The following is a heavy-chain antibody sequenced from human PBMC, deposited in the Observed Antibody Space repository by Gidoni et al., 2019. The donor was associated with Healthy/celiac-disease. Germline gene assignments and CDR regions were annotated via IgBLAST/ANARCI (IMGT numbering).Heavy chain of an antibody. CDR1: GFTFDDYA. V-gene: IGHV3-9*01. CDR2: ISWNSGSI. D-gene: IGHD6-19*01. CDR3: AKDAYSSGWYYYYYYMDV. Sequence: EVQLVESGGGLVQPGRSLRLSCAASGFTFDDYAMHWVRQAPGKGLEWVSGISWNSGSIGYADSVKGRFTISRDNAKNSLYLQMNSLRAEDTALYYCAKDAYSSGWYYYYYYMDVWGKGTTVTVSS. J-gene: IGHJ6*03.